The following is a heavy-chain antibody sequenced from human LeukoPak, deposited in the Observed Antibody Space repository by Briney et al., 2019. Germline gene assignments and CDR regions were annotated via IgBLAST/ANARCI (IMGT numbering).Heavy chain of an antibody. CDR2: INTETGNP. D-gene: IGHD3-10*01. Sequence: GASVKVSCKTSGYTFTGYYIHWVRQAPGQGLEWMGWINTETGNPTYAQGFTGQFVFSVDTSVNTAYLQISSLRTEDTAVYYCARGGYYGGSGTYGFFDYWGQGSLVTVSS. J-gene: IGHJ4*02. CDR3: ARGGYYGGSGTYGFFDY. V-gene: IGHV7-4-1*02. CDR1: GYTFTGYY.